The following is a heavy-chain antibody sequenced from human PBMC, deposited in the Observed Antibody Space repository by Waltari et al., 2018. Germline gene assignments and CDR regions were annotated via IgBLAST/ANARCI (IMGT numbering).Heavy chain of an antibody. CDR1: GGSISSSSYY. Sequence: QLQLQESGPGLVKPSETLSLTCTVSGGSISSSSYYWGRIRRPPGKGLEWIGSIYYSGSTYYNPSLKSRVTISVDTSKNQFSLKLSSVTAADTAVYYCARDHYGSGGACYPGGSAFDIWGQGTMVTVSS. CDR2: IYYSGST. J-gene: IGHJ3*02. CDR3: ARDHYGSGGACYPGGSAFDI. V-gene: IGHV4-39*02. D-gene: IGHD2-15*01.